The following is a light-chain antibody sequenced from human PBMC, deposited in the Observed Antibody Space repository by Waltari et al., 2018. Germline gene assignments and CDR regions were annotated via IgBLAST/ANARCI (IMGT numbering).Light chain of an antibody. CDR2: DDS. CDR3: QVWDSSSDHPNVV. CDR1: NIGSKS. V-gene: IGLV3-21*02. Sequence: SYVLTQPPSVSVAPGQTARITCGGNNIGSKSVHWYQQKPGQAPVLVVYDDSDRPSWIPERFSGSNSANTATLTISRVEAGDEADYYCQVWDSSSDHPNVVFGGGTKLTVL. J-gene: IGLJ2*01.